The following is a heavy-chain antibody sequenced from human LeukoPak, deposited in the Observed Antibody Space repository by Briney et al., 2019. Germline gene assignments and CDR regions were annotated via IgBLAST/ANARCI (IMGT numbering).Heavy chain of an antibody. CDR2: IYYSGST. V-gene: IGHV4-39*01. CDR3: ARGRRDGYTLYYMDV. D-gene: IGHD5-24*01. J-gene: IGHJ6*03. Sequence: EPSETLSLTCTVSGGSITSSSYYWGWIRQPPGKGLEWIGSIYYSGSTYYNPSVKSRVTISVDTSKNQFSLKLSSVTAADTAVYYCARGRRDGYTLYYMDVWGKGTTVTISS. CDR1: GGSITSSSYY.